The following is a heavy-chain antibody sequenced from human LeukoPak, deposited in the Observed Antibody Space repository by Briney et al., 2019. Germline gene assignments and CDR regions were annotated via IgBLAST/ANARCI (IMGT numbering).Heavy chain of an antibody. Sequence: GGSLRLSCAASAFTFDDYAMHWVRQAPGKGLEWVSGISWNSGSIGYAASVKGRFTISRDNAKNSLYLQMNSLRAEDTALYYCAKPGDCGSTSCVTAYMDVWGKGTTVTVSS. CDR1: AFTFDDYA. D-gene: IGHD2-2*01. CDR3: AKPGDCGSTSCVTAYMDV. V-gene: IGHV3-9*01. CDR2: ISWNSGSI. J-gene: IGHJ6*03.